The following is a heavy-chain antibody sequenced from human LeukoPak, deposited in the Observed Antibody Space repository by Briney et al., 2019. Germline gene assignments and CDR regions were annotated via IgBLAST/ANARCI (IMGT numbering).Heavy chain of an antibody. V-gene: IGHV1-69*04. CDR2: IIPILGIA. J-gene: IGHJ6*02. CDR3: ARRDDRNRGDYYYGMDV. Sequence: ASVKVSCKASGGTFSSYAISWVRQAPGQGLEWMGRIIPILGIANYAQKFQGRVTITADKSTSTAYMELSSLRSEDTAVYYCARRDDRNRGDYYYGMDVWGQGTTVTVSS. CDR1: GGTFSSYA. D-gene: IGHD1-14*01.